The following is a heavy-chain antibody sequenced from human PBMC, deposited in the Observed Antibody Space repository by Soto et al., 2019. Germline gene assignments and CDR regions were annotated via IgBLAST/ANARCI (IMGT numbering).Heavy chain of an antibody. D-gene: IGHD6-13*01. CDR2: IYYSGST. Sequence: SETLSLTCTVSGGSTSSSSYYWGWIRQPPGKGLEWIGSIYYSGSTYYNPSLKSRVTISVDTSKNQFSLKLSSVTAADTAVYYCARAQQQLVGWWFDPWGQGTLVTVSS. CDR3: ARAQQQLVGWWFDP. V-gene: IGHV4-39*01. CDR1: GGSTSSSSYY. J-gene: IGHJ5*02.